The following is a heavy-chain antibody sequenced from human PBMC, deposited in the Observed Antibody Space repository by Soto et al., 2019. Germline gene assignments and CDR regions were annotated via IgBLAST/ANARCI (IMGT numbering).Heavy chain of an antibody. Sequence: ASVKVSCKASGYTFTGYYMHWVRQAPGQGLEWMGWINPNSGGTNYAQKFQGWVTMTRDTSISTAYMELSRLRSDDTAVYYCARSSAYYYDSSGYHFDYWGQGTLVTVSS. CDR1: GYTFTGYY. J-gene: IGHJ4*02. CDR2: INPNSGGT. CDR3: ARSSAYYYDSSGYHFDY. D-gene: IGHD3-22*01. V-gene: IGHV1-2*04.